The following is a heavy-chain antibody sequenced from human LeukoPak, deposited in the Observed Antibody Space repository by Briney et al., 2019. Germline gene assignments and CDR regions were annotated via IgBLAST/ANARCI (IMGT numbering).Heavy chain of an antibody. Sequence: SETLSLTCTVSGGSISSYYWSWIRQPPGKGLEWIGYIYYSGSTNYNPSLKSRVTISVDTSKNQFSLKLSSVTAADTAVYYCARGGSLDIAARPFDYWGQGTLVTVSS. CDR1: GGSISSYY. CDR2: IYYSGST. J-gene: IGHJ4*02. CDR3: ARGGSLDIAARPFDY. V-gene: IGHV4-59*08. D-gene: IGHD6-6*01.